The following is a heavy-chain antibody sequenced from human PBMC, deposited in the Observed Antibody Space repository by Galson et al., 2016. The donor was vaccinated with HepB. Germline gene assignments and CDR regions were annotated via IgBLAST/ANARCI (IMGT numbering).Heavy chain of an antibody. V-gene: IGHV3-23*01. CDR1: GFTFTNYA. CDR2: ITDSGGST. Sequence: SLRLSCAASGFTFTNYAMTWVRQAPGKGLEWVSAITDSGGSTYYADSVKGRFTISRDNSKNTLFLQMNSLRAEDTAVYYCAKLRVPITIFGVVIIGGWFDPWGQGTLVTVSS. J-gene: IGHJ5*02. CDR3: AKLRVPITIFGVVIIGGWFDP. D-gene: IGHD3-3*01.